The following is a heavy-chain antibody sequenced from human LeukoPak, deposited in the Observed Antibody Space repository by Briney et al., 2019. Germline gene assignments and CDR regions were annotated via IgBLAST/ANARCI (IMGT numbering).Heavy chain of an antibody. J-gene: IGHJ4*02. D-gene: IGHD2-15*01. CDR2: VFYSGRN. CDR3: ARLWSTYCSGGSCPHQPNY. V-gene: IGHV4-34*12. Sequence: SETLSLTCAAYGGSFSGYYWSWIRQPPGKGLEWIGSVFYSGRNYYNPSLKSRATISVDTSKNQFSLKLSSVIAADTAVYYCARLWSTYCSGGSCPHQPNYWGQGTLVTVSS. CDR1: GGSFSGYY.